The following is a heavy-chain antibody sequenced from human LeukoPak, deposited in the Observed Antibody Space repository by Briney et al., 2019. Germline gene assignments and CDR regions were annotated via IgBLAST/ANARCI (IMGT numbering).Heavy chain of an antibody. CDR2: INPNSGGT. CDR1: GYTFTGYY. CDR3: ARESIVVVPAALASWDWFDP. J-gene: IGHJ5*02. Sequence: ASVKVSCKAPGYTFTGYYMHWVRQAPGQGLEWMGWINPNSGGTNYAQKFQGRVTMTRDTSISTAYMELSRLRSDDTAVYYCARESIVVVPAALASWDWFDPWGQGTLVTVSS. V-gene: IGHV1-2*02. D-gene: IGHD2-2*01.